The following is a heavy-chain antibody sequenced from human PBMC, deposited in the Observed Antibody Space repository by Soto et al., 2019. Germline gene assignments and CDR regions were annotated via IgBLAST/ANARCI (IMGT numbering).Heavy chain of an antibody. CDR2: ISSSGATI. J-gene: IGHJ4*02. V-gene: IGHV3-11*01. CDR1: GFSLSDYY. Sequence: QVQMVESGGGLVKPGGSLRLSCAVSGFSLSDYYMSWIRQAPGKGLEWVSKISSSGATIDYADSVKGRFTISRDNAKNSLYLQMNSLRVEDMAVYYCARMGSGYDFVLWGQGTLVTVSS. CDR3: ARMGSGYDFVL. D-gene: IGHD5-12*01.